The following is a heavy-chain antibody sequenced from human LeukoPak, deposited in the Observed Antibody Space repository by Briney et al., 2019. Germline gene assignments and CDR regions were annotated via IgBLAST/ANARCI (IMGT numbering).Heavy chain of an antibody. CDR1: GYPFTGYY. Sequence: GASVKVSCKASGYPFTGYYMHWVRQAPGQGLEWMGWINPNSGGTNYAQKFQGRVTMTRDTSISTAYMELSRLRSDDTAVYYCAREPYDSSGYSLAEYFQHWGQGTLVTVSS. D-gene: IGHD3-22*01. CDR3: AREPYDSSGYSLAEYFQH. J-gene: IGHJ1*01. V-gene: IGHV1-2*02. CDR2: INPNSGGT.